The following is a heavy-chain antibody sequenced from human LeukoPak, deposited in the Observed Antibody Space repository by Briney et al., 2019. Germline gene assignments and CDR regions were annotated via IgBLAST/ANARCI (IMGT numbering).Heavy chain of an antibody. J-gene: IGHJ4*02. CDR1: GYTLTELS. V-gene: IGHV1-24*01. CDR3: ATGGKGYYWVDY. Sequence: ASVKVSFTVSGYTLTELSMHWVRQAPGKGLEWMGGFDPEDGETIYAQKFQGRVTMTEDTSTDTAYMELSSLRSEDTAVYYCATGGKGYYWVDYWGQGTLVTVSS. D-gene: IGHD5-12*01. CDR2: FDPEDGET.